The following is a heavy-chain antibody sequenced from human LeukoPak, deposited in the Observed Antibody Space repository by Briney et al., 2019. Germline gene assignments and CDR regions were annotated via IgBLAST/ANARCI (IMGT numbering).Heavy chain of an antibody. D-gene: IGHD3-10*01. V-gene: IGHV4-61*01. CDR1: GGSVSSGSYY. Sequence: SETLSLTCTVSGGSVSSGSYYWSWIRQPPGKGLEWIGYIYYSGSTNYNPSLKSRVTISVDTSKDQFSLKLSSVTAADTAVYYCARDSVVSPSGRQDSYYGMDVWGKGTTVTVSS. J-gene: IGHJ6*04. CDR3: ARDSVVSPSGRQDSYYGMDV. CDR2: IYYSGST.